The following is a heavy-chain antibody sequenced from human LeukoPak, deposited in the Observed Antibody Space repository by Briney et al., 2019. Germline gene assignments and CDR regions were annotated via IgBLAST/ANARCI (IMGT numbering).Heavy chain of an antibody. D-gene: IGHD3-3*01. V-gene: IGHV1-69*13. CDR1: GYTFTSYA. J-gene: IGHJ6*03. Sequence: VASVKVSCKASGYTFTSYAISWVRQAPGQGLEWMGGIIPIFGTANYAQKFQGRVTITADESTSTAYMELSSLRSEDTAVYYCASGAGFWSGYSAEEYYYYYMDVWGKGTTVTVSS. CDR3: ASGAGFWSGYSAEEYYYYYMDV. CDR2: IIPIFGTA.